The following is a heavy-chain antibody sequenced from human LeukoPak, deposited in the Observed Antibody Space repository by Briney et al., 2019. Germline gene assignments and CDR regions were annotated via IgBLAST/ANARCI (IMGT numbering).Heavy chain of an antibody. CDR2: INPNSGGT. Sequence: GASVKVSCKASGYTFTGYYMHWARQAPGQGLEWMGRINPNSGGTNYAQKFQGRVTMTRDTSISTAYMELSRLRSDDTAVYYCAREVLLWFGELSGLDAFDIWGQGTMVTVSS. CDR1: GYTFTGYY. CDR3: AREVLLWFGELSGLDAFDI. D-gene: IGHD3-10*01. J-gene: IGHJ3*02. V-gene: IGHV1-2*06.